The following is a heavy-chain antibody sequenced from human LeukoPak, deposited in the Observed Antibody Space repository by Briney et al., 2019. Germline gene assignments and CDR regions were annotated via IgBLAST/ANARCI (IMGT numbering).Heavy chain of an antibody. Sequence: PSETLSLTCAVYGGSFSGYYWSWIRQPPGKGLEWIGEINHSGSTNYNPSLKSRVTISVDTSKNQFSLKLSSVTAADTAVYYCATYYYGSGSYYNENWFDPWGQGTLVTVSS. CDR1: GGSFSGYY. CDR2: INHSGST. D-gene: IGHD3-10*01. V-gene: IGHV4-34*01. CDR3: ATYYYGSGSYYNENWFDP. J-gene: IGHJ5*02.